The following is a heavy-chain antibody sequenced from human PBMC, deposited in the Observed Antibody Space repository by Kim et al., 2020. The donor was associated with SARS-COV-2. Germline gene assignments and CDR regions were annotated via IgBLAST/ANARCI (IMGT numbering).Heavy chain of an antibody. CDR3: ARGDVLLWFGDRHVGMDV. D-gene: IGHD3-10*01. V-gene: IGHV4-34*01. CDR1: GGSFSGYY. J-gene: IGHJ6*02. Sequence: SETLSLTCAVYGGSFSGYYWSWIRQPPGKGLEWIGEINHSGSTNYNPSLKSRVTISVDTSKNQFSLKLSSVTAADTAVYYCARGDVLLWFGDRHVGMDVWGQGTTVTVSS. CDR2: INHSGST.